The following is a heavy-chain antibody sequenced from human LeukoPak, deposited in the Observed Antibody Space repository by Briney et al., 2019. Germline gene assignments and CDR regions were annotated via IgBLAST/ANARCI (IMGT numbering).Heavy chain of an antibody. D-gene: IGHD6-19*01. J-gene: IGHJ4*02. Sequence: GGSLRLSCAASGFTFSSYSMNWVRQAPGKGLEWVSSISSSSSYIYYADSVKGRFTISRDNAKNSLYPQMNSLRAEDTAVYYCARGRSSGGAVDYWGQGTLVTVSS. V-gene: IGHV3-21*01. CDR3: ARGRSSGGAVDY. CDR2: ISSSSSYI. CDR1: GFTFSSYS.